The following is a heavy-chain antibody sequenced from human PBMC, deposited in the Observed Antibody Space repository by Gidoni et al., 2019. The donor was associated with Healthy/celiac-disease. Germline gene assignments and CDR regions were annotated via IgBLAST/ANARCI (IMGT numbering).Heavy chain of an antibody. CDR3: ARGVALVQVYFDY. V-gene: IGHV3-21*01. CDR1: GFTFSSYS. Sequence: EVQLVESGGGLVKPGGSLRLSCSASGFTFSSYSMNWVRQAPGKGLEWVSSISSSSSYIYYADSVKGRFTISRDNAKNSLYLQMNSLRAEDTAVYYCARGVALVQVYFDYWGQGTLVTVSS. CDR2: ISSSSSYI. D-gene: IGHD6-13*01. J-gene: IGHJ4*02.